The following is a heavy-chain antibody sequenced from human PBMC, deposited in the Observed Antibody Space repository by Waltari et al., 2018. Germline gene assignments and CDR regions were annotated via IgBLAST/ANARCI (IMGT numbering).Heavy chain of an antibody. J-gene: IGHJ4*02. CDR1: GFSLSTSGVG. CDR3: ARENHYYHSNTADC. D-gene: IGHD3-22*01. Sequence: QITLKESGPTLVKPTQTLTLTCTFSGFSLSTSGVGVGWIRQPPGKALEWLALIYWNDDKRYSPSLKSRLTITKYTSKNQVVLTMTNMDPVDTATYYCARENHYYHSNTADCWGQGTLVTVSS. V-gene: IGHV2-5*01. CDR2: IYWNDDK.